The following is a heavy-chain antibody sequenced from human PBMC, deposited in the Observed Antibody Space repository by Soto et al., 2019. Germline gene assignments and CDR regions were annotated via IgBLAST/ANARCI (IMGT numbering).Heavy chain of an antibody. D-gene: IGHD5-18*01. J-gene: IGHJ6*02. CDR3: ASRGYSYGFSLGMDV. Sequence: SETLSLTCTVSGGSISSYYWSWIRQPPGKGLEWIGYIYYSGSTYYNPSLKSRVTISVDTSKNQFSLKLSSVTAADTAVYYCASRGYSYGFSLGMDVRGQGTTVTVSS. CDR1: GGSISSYY. CDR2: IYYSGST. V-gene: IGHV4-59*06.